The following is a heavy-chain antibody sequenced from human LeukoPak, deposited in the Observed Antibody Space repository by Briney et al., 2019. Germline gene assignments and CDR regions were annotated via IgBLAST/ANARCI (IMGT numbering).Heavy chain of an antibody. V-gene: IGHV4-34*01. Sequence: KPSETLSLTCAVYGGSFSGSNWSWIRQPPGKGLEWIGEIYNSGSTIYNPSLKSRVTISVDTSKNQFSLNLISVTAADTAVYCCVRAYDYWGQGTLVTVSS. J-gene: IGHJ4*02. CDR3: VRAYDY. CDR1: GGSFSGSN. CDR2: IYNSGST.